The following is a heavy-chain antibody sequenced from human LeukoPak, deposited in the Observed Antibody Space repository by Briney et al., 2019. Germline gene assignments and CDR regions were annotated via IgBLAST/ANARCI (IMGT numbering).Heavy chain of an antibody. CDR2: TSSSDAGT. D-gene: IGHD3-22*01. J-gene: IGHJ4*02. V-gene: IGHV3-23*01. CDR1: GFTLSSYA. Sequence: PGGSLRLSCAASGFTLSSYAMSWVRQAPGKGLEWVSATSSSDAGTYYADSVRGRFTISRDNSKNTLYLQMNSLRAEDTAVYYCAKDRSYYDSSGYIYYFDYWGQGTLVTVSS. CDR3: AKDRSYYDSSGYIYYFDY.